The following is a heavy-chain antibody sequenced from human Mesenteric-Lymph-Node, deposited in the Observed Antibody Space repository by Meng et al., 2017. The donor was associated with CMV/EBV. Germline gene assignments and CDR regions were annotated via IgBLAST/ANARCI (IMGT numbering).Heavy chain of an antibody. J-gene: IGHJ5*02. V-gene: IGHV5-51*01. Sequence: ISCKGSGYSFTTYRIAWVRQMPGRGLESMGIINPGDSDTIYSPSFQGQVTFSADKSISTAYVQWSSLKASDTAMYYCASRTAGGGFDPWGQGTLVTVSS. CDR3: ASRTAGGGFDP. CDR2: INPGDSDT. D-gene: IGHD6-13*01. CDR1: GYSFTTYR.